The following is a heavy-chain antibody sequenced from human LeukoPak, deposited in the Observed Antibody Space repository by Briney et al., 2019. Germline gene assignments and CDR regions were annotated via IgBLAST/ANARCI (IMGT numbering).Heavy chain of an antibody. V-gene: IGHV7-4-1*02. CDR3: AMFGELYAFDI. CDR1: GYTFTSYA. J-gene: IGHJ3*02. Sequence: GASVKVSCKASGYTFTSYAMNWVRQAPGQGLEWMGWINTNTGNPTYAQGFTGRYVFSLDTSVSTAYLQISSLKAEDTAVYYCAMFGELYAFDIWGQGTMVTVSS. CDR2: INTNTGNP. D-gene: IGHD3-10*02.